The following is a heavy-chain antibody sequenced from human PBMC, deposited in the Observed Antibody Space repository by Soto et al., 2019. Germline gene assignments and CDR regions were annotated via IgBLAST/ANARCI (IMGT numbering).Heavy chain of an antibody. V-gene: IGHV6-1*01. CDR1: GDSVSSNSAA. CDR3: ARNAQPYYYDSSGYYYVPPRAFDI. D-gene: IGHD3-22*01. CDR2: TYYRSKWYN. J-gene: IGHJ3*02. Sequence: SQTLSLTCAISGDSVSSNSAAWNWIRQSPSRGLEWLGRTYYRSKWYNDYAVSVKSRITINPDTSKNQFSLQLNSVTPEDTAVYYCARNAQPYYYDSSGYYYVPPRAFDIWGQGTMVTVSS.